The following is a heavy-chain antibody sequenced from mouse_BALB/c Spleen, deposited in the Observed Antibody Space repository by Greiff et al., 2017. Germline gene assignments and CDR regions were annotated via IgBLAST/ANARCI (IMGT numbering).Heavy chain of an antibody. V-gene: IGHV1-69*02. D-gene: IGHD4-1*01. CDR3: TNWNFDY. Sequence: QVQLQQPGAELVKPVAPVKLSCKASGYTFTSYWMNWVKQRPGRGLEWIGRIDPSDSETHYNQKFKDKATLTVDKSSSTAYIQLSSLTSEDSAVYYCTNWNFDYWGQGTTLTVSS. CDR2: IDPSDSET. CDR1: GYTFTSYW. J-gene: IGHJ2*01.